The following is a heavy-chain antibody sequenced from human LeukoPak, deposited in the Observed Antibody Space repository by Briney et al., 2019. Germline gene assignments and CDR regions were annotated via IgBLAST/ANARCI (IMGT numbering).Heavy chain of an antibody. J-gene: IGHJ4*02. Sequence: SETLSLTCTVSGGSISSYYWSWIRQPPGKGLEWIGYIYYSGSTNYNPSLKSRVTISVDTSKNQFSLKLSSVTAADTAVYYCARSQGGGEASFDYWGRGTLVTVSS. V-gene: IGHV4-59*01. D-gene: IGHD2-15*01. CDR2: IYYSGST. CDR3: ARSQGGGEASFDY. CDR1: GGSISSYY.